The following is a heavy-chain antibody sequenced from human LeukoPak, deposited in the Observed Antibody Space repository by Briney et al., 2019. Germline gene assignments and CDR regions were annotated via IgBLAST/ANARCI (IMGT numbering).Heavy chain of an antibody. CDR3: ARVHCSGGSCYFDY. J-gene: IGHJ4*02. Sequence: VASVKVSCKASGFTFTSSAVHWVRQAPGQGLEWMGWINPNSGGTNYAQKFQGRVTMTRDTSISTAYMELSRLRSDDTAVYYCARVHCSGGSCYFDYWGQGTLVTVSS. CDR2: INPNSGGT. V-gene: IGHV1-2*02. CDR1: GFTFTSSA. D-gene: IGHD2-15*01.